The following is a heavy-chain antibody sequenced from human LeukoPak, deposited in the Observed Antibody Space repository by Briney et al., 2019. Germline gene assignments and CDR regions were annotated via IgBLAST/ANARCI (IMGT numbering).Heavy chain of an antibody. J-gene: IGHJ6*03. D-gene: IGHD2-2*02. CDR1: GYTSTSYD. CDR3: ARGRCSSTSCYKGYYYYYMDV. V-gene: IGHV1-8*03. CDR2: MNPNSGNT. Sequence: GASVKVSCKASGYTSTSYDINWVRQATGQGLEWMGWMNPNSGNTGYAQKFQGRVTITRNTSISTAYMELSSLRSEDTAVYYCARGRCSSTSCYKGYYYYYMDVWGKGTTVTVSS.